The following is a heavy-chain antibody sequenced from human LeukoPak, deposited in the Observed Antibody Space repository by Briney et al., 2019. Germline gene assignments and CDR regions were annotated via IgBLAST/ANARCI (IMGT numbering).Heavy chain of an antibody. CDR1: GGSISNYY. Sequence: SETLSLTCTVSGGSISNYYWSWIRQPPGKGLEWIGYIYYSGSTNYNPSLKSRLTISVDTSKNQFSLKLSSVTAADSAVYYCASSTTLTTYAFDIWGQGTMVTVSS. J-gene: IGHJ3*02. CDR2: IYYSGST. CDR3: ASSTTLTTYAFDI. D-gene: IGHD4-11*01. V-gene: IGHV4-59*01.